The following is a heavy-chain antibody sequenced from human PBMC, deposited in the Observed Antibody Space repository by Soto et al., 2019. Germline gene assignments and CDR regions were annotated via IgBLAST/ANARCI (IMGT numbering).Heavy chain of an antibody. V-gene: IGHV3-23*01. Sequence: EVQLLESGGGLVQPGGSLRLSCAASGFTFSSYAMSWVRQAPGKGLEWVSAISGSGGSTYYADSVKGRFTISRDNXKXMLYLQMNSLRADDTAVYYCAKDRYGSGSYPPYFDSWGPGTLVTVSS. CDR2: ISGSGGST. CDR3: AKDRYGSGSYPPYFDS. CDR1: GFTFSSYA. D-gene: IGHD3-10*01. J-gene: IGHJ4*02.